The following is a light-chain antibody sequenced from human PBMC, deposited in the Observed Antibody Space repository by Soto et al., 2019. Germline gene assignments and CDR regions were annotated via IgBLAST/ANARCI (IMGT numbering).Light chain of an antibody. Sequence: DIKMTQSPATLSASVGDRVTITCRASQSISRWLAWYQQKPGTAPKLLIYDASSLESGVPSRFSGRGSGTQFTLTISSLQPDDFPTYYCHQYNTYSPFGQGTKVAIK. CDR3: HQYNTYSP. CDR2: DAS. J-gene: IGKJ1*01. V-gene: IGKV1-5*01. CDR1: QSISRW.